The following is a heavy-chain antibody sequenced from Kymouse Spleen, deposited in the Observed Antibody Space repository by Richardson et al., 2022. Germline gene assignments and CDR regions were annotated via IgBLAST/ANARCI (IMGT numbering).Heavy chain of an antibody. CDR2: INHSGST. Sequence: QVQLQQWGAGLLKPSETLSLTCAVYGGSFSGYYWSWIRQPPGKGLEWIGEINHSGSTNYNPSLKSRVTISVDTSKNQFSLKLSSVTAADTAVYYCARGQGTMVRGVPHFTLTTGAREPWSPSPQ. CDR3: ARGQGTMVRGVPHFTLTT. CDR1: GGSFSGYY. J-gene: IGHJ4*02. D-gene: IGHD3-10*01. V-gene: IGHV4-34*01.